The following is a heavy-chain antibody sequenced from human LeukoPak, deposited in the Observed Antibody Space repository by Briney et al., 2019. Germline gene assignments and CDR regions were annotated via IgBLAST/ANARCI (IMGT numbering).Heavy chain of an antibody. J-gene: IGHJ4*02. CDR2: VSYLGNDK. CDR3: ARPLERRLIHYFDF. D-gene: IGHD6-25*01. Sequence: GGSLRLSCAASGFTFNKYAMHWVRQAPGKGLEWVAVVSYLGNDKFYADSVKGRFTISKDNSNNTVYLEINSLRSEDTAVYYCARPLERRLIHYFDFWGPGTLVTVSS. CDR1: GFTFNKYA. V-gene: IGHV3-30-3*01.